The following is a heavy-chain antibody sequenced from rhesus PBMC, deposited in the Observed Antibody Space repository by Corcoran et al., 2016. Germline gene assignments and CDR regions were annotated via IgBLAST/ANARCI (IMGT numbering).Heavy chain of an antibody. J-gene: IGHJ2*01. V-gene: IGHV2-174*01. CDR3: ARGVGDFDWYFDL. D-gene: IGHD5-24*01. CDR2: IFWDDDK. Sequence: QVTLKESGPALVKPTQNLTLTCTFSGISLTTCGMAVGWISQPPGTALEWLELIFWDDDKRYSTSLNSRLTISKDTSKNQVVLTMTNMDPVDTATYYCARGVGDFDWYFDLWGPGTPITISS. CDR1: GISLTTCGMA.